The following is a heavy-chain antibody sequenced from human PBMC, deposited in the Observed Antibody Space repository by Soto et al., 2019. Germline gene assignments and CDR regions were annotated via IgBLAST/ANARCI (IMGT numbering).Heavy chain of an antibody. D-gene: IGHD2-21*02. J-gene: IGHJ4*02. CDR2: IIPMLAIT. Sequence: SVKVSCKASGGTFSNHIITWVRQAPGQGPEWMGRIIPMLAITNYAQKFQGRVTITADKSTTTAYMELSSLRSEDTAVYYCARSIVVVTALDYWGQGTLVTV. CDR1: GGTFSNHI. V-gene: IGHV1-69*02. CDR3: ARSIVVVTALDY.